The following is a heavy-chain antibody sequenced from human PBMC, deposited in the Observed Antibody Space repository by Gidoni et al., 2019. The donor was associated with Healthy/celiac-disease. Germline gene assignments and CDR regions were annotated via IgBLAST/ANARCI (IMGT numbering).Heavy chain of an antibody. J-gene: IGHJ4*02. CDR1: GFTFSSYS. Sequence: EVQLVESGGGLVKPGGSLRLSCAASGFTFSSYSMNWVRQAPGKGLEWVSSISSSSSYIYYADSVKGRFTISRDNAKNSLYLQMNSLRAEDTAVYYCARDEVRFWPSSPDSFDYWGQGTLVTVSS. V-gene: IGHV3-21*01. CDR3: ARDEVRFWPSSPDSFDY. D-gene: IGHD3-3*01. CDR2: ISSSSSYI.